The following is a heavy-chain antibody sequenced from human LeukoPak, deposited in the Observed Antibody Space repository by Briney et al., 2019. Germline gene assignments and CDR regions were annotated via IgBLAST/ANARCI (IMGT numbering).Heavy chain of an antibody. D-gene: IGHD6-13*01. V-gene: IGHV1-69*05. J-gene: IGHJ4*02. CDR3: ASREQLAMHFDY. CDR1: GYTFTSYG. Sequence: SVTVSCKASGYTFTSYGISWVRQAPGQGLEWMGGIIPIFGTANYAQKFQGRVTITTDESTSTAYMELSSLRSEDTAVYYCASREQLAMHFDYWGQGTLVTVSS. CDR2: IIPIFGTA.